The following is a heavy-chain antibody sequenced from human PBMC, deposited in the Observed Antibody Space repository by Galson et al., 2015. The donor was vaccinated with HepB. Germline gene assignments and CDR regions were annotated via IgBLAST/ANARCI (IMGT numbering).Heavy chain of an antibody. CDR1: GFTVSSNY. CDR2: VYAGGTT. D-gene: IGHD2-15*01. Sequence: SLRLSCAASGFTVSSNYMSWVRQAPGKGLEWVSVVYAGGTTYYADSVKGRFTISRDNSKNTLYLHVNNLRAEDTAVYYCASPFCTGGSCYPLWYWGQGTLVTVSS. CDR3: ASPFCTGGSCYPLWY. V-gene: IGHV3-53*01. J-gene: IGHJ4*02.